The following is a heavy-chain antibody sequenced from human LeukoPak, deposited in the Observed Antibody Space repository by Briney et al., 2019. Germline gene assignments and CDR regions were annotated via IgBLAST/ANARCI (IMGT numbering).Heavy chain of an antibody. CDR1: GGSISSSNHH. CDR2: IYYSGGT. J-gene: IGHJ4*02. Sequence: SETLSLTCTVSGGSISSSNHHWDWIRQPPGKGLEWIGNIYYSGGTYHNPSLKSRVTISVDTSRNHFSLRLSSVTAADTAVYYDYWGQGTLVTVSS. CDR3: Y. V-gene: IGHV4-39*01.